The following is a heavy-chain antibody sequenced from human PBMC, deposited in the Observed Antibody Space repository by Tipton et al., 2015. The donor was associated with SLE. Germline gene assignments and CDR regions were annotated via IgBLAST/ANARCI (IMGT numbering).Heavy chain of an antibody. D-gene: IGHD3-10*01. J-gene: IGHJ3*02. CDR3: ASPGGGSGNFDAFDI. CDR2: ISYSGTT. V-gene: IGHV4-31*03. Sequence: TLSLTCTVSGGSVNTGNCYWTWIRQHPGKGLEWIGYISYSGTTYYNPSLKSRATISADSSKNHFSLKMSAVTAADTAVYFCASPGGGSGNFDAFDIWGQGTMVTVSS. CDR1: GGSVNTGNCY.